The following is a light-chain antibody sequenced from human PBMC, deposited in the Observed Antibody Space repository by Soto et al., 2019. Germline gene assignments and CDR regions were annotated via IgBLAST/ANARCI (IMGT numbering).Light chain of an antibody. CDR2: DAS. CDR1: QSVSSY. J-gene: IGKJ4*01. CDR3: QQRSNWPRGLT. V-gene: IGKV3-11*01. Sequence: EIVLTQSPATLSLSPGERATLSCRASQSVSSYLAGYQQKPGQAPRLLIYDASNRATGIPARFSGSGSGTDFTLTISSLEPEDFAVYYGQQRSNWPRGLTFGGGTKVDIK.